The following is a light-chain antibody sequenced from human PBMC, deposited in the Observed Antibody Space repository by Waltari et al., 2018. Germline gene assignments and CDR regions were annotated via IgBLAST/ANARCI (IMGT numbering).Light chain of an antibody. V-gene: IGLV3-19*01. CDR1: SLRTYY. Sequence: SSELTQDPAVSVALGQAVRIHCQGESLRTYYASWYQQKPGQAPVLVIYGKSNRPSGLPDRFSGSSSGNTASLTISGAQAEDEADYYCASRDSSGNHAVFGGGTKLTVL. J-gene: IGLJ2*01. CDR2: GKS. CDR3: ASRDSSGNHAV.